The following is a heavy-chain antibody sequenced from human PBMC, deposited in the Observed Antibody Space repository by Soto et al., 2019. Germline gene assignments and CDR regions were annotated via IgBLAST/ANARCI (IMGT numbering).Heavy chain of an antibody. CDR3: AKDHPSEGIMITFGGVQTYYFDY. J-gene: IGHJ4*02. D-gene: IGHD3-16*01. V-gene: IGHV3-23*01. CDR1: GFTFSSYA. CDR2: ISGSGGST. Sequence: GGSLRLSCAASGFTFSSYAMSWVRQAPGKGLEWVSAISGSGGSTYYADSVKGRFTISRDNSKNTLYLQMNSLRAEDTAVYYCAKDHPSEGIMITFGGVQTYYFDYWGQGTLVTVSS.